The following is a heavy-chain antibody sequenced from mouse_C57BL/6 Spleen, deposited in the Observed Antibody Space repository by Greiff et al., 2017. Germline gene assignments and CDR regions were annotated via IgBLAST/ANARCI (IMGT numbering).Heavy chain of an antibody. CDR3: ARKWFQAY. Sequence: EVKLMESGGGLVKPGGSLKLSCAASGFTFSDYGMHWVRQAPEKGLEWVAYISSGSSTIYYADTVKGRFTISRDNANNTLFLQMTSLRSEDTAMYYCARKWFQAYWGQGTLVTVSA. CDR2: ISSGSSTI. CDR1: GFTFSDYG. J-gene: IGHJ3*01. D-gene: IGHD2-2*01. V-gene: IGHV5-17*01.